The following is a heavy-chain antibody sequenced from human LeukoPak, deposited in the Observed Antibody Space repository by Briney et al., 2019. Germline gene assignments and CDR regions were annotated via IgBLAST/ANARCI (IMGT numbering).Heavy chain of an antibody. V-gene: IGHV4-38-2*02. Sequence: SETLSLTCTVSGYSISSGYYWGWIRPPPGKGLEWIGSIYHSGSTYYNPSLKSRVTISVDTSKNQFSLKLSSVTAADTAVYYCARRLDAFDIWGQGTMVTVSS. CDR2: IYHSGST. CDR3: ARRLDAFDI. CDR1: GYSISSGYY. J-gene: IGHJ3*02.